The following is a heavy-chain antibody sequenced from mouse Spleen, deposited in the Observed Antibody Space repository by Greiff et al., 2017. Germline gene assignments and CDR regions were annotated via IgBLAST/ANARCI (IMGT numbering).Heavy chain of an antibody. V-gene: IGHV1-72*01. CDR3: ARDRYGLDY. Sequence: QVQLKQSGAELARPGASVKLSCKASGYTFTSYWMHWVKQRPGRGLEWIGRIDPNSGGTKYNEKFKSKATLTVDKPSSTAYMQLSSLTSEDSAVYYCARDRYGLDYWGQGTTLTVSS. CDR2: IDPNSGGT. CDR1: GYTFTSYW. D-gene: IGHD2-14*01. J-gene: IGHJ2*01.